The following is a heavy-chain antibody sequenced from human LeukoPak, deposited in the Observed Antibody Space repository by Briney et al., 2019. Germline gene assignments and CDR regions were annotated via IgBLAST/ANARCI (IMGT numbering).Heavy chain of an antibody. D-gene: IGHD3-22*01. V-gene: IGHV3-21*01. CDR1: GFTFSTYI. J-gene: IGHJ4*02. CDR2: IGTSTSYI. Sequence: GGSLRLSCAASGFTFSTYIMNWVRQTPGKGLEWVSSIGTSTSYIYYADSVKGRFTISRDNAKNSLYLQMNSLRAEDTAVYYCARVRYDGSGYYAIYDYWGQGTLVTVSS. CDR3: ARVRYDGSGYYAIYDY.